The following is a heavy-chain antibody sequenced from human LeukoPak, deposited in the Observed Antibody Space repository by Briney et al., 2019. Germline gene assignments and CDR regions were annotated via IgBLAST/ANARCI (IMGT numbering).Heavy chain of an antibody. D-gene: IGHD1-26*01. V-gene: IGHV3-7*01. CDR2: IKQDGSEK. Sequence: GSLRLSCEASGFTFSRYWMSWVRQVPGKGLELVANIKQDGSEKFYGGSVKGRFTISRDNAKNSLHLQMNSLRAEDMAVYYCARDREGSRDAFDIWGQGTMVTVSS. CDR3: ARDREGSRDAFDI. CDR1: GFTFSRYW. J-gene: IGHJ3*02.